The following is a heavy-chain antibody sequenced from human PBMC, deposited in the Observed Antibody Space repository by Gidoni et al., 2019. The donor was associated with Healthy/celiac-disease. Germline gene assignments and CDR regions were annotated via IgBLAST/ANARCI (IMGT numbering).Heavy chain of an antibody. D-gene: IGHD2-21*02. Sequence: QVQLQESGPGLVKPSGTLSLTCAVSGGSISSSNWWSWVRQPPGKGLEWIGEIYHSGSTNYNPSLNSRVTISVDKSQTQFSLKLSSVTAADTAVYYCARVLPCGGDCYSPGGFDYWGQGTLVTVSS. V-gene: IGHV4-4*02. CDR1: GGSISSSNW. J-gene: IGHJ4*02. CDR3: ARVLPCGGDCYSPGGFDY. CDR2: IYHSGST.